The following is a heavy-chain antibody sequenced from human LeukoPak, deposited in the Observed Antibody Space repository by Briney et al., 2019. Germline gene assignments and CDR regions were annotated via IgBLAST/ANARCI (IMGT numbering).Heavy chain of an antibody. CDR1: GFTFSDYY. J-gene: IGHJ6*02. Sequence: PGGSLRLSCAASGFTFSDYYMDWVRQAPGKGLEWIGRTRDRVNGYTTEYAASVKGRFTISRDDSRKSLYLQMNSLRAEDTAVYYCARDRTYYYGSGSHSGFWYYYGMDVWGQGTTVTVSS. V-gene: IGHV3-72*01. D-gene: IGHD3-10*01. CDR2: TRDRVNGYTT. CDR3: ARDRTYYYGSGSHSGFWYYYGMDV.